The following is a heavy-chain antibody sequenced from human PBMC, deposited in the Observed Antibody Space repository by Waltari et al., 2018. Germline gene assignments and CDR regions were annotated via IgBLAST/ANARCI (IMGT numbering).Heavy chain of an antibody. D-gene: IGHD2-15*01. J-gene: IGHJ5*02. V-gene: IGHV4-38-2*01. CDR1: GYSISSGYY. Sequence: QVQLQESGPGLVKPSETLSLTCAVSGYSISSGYYWGWIRQPPGKGLEWIGSIYHSGSTYSNPSLKSRVTTSVDTSKNHFSLKLSSVTAADTAVYYCARHPHIVVVVAATNVPSWFDPWGQGTLVTVSS. CDR3: ARHPHIVVVVAATNVPSWFDP. CDR2: IYHSGST.